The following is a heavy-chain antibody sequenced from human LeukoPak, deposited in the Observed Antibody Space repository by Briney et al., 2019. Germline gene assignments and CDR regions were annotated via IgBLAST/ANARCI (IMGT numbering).Heavy chain of an antibody. V-gene: IGHV3-30*02. CDR2: IRYDGSNK. Sequence: SCKASGYTFTGYYMHWVRQAPGKGLEWVAFIRYDGSNKYYADSVKGRFTISRDNSKNTLYLQMNSLRAEDTAVYYCAKDYNYYYDTYYFDYWGQGTLVTVSS. D-gene: IGHD3-22*01. CDR1: GYTFTGYY. CDR3: AKDYNYYYDTYYFDY. J-gene: IGHJ4*02.